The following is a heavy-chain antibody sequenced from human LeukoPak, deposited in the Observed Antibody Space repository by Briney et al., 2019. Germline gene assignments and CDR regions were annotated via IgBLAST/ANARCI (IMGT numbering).Heavy chain of an antibody. CDR2: IYYSGGT. V-gene: IGHV4-39*02. J-gene: IGHJ5*02. CDR3: ARDPSGYSLNWFDP. D-gene: IGHD6-13*01. CDR1: GGSIRSRNYC. Sequence: SETLSLTCTVSGGSIRSRNYCWGWIRQPPGKGLEWIGNIYYSGGTYYNPSLKSRVTISVDTSKNQFSLKLSSMTAADTAVYYCARDPSGYSLNWFDPWGQGTLVTVSS.